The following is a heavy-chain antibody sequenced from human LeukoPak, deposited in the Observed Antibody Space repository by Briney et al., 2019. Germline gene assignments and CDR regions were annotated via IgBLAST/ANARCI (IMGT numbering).Heavy chain of an antibody. CDR2: ISGSGGRT. D-gene: IGHD6-19*01. V-gene: IGHV3-23*01. Sequence: GGSLRLSCAASGFTFSSDALSWVRQAPGKGLEWVSLISGSGGRTDYADSVKGRFTISRDNSKNTLYLQMNSLKAEDTAVYYCAKHVRTSVWFFDYWGQGTLVTVSS. CDR3: AKHVRTSVWFFDY. CDR1: GFTFSSDA. J-gene: IGHJ4*02.